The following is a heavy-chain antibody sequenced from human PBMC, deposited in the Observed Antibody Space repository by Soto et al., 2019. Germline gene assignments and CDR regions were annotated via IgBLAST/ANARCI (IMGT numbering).Heavy chain of an antibody. CDR3: ARGPKRSGGAQEDYYSYGMDV. J-gene: IGHJ6*02. CDR2: ISAYNGNT. CDR1: GYTFTSYG. V-gene: IGHV1-18*01. Sequence: QVQLVQSGAEVKKPGASVKVSCKASGYTFTSYGISWVRQAPGQGLEWMGWISAYNGNTNYAQKLQGRVTMTTDTSTSPAYMELRRLRSDDTAVYYCARGPKRSGGAQEDYYSYGMDVWGQGTTVTVSS. D-gene: IGHD2-15*01.